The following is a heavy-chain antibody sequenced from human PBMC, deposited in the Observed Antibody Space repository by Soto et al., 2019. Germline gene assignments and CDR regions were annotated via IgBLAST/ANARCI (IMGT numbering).Heavy chain of an antibody. Sequence: QVHMEQSGAEVRRPGASLNVSCKASGYAFISHGVSWVRQAPGQGLEWMGWINPYNGNTNYAQKFQGRVTLTTDKTTSTAYMELRSLRADVTALYYCARSPRISRAGDVWGKGTAVVVSS. CDR1: GYAFISHG. CDR2: INPYNGNT. V-gene: IGHV1-18*01. CDR3: ARSPRISRAGDV. J-gene: IGHJ6*04.